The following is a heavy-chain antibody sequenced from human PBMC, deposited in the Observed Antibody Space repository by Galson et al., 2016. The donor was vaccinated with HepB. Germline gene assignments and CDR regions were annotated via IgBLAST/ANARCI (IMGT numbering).Heavy chain of an antibody. CDR2: XXSGXXX. D-gene: IGHD3-9*01. CDR3: ARDPPSVATGTWA. V-gene: IGHV3-66*01. J-gene: IGHJ5*02. CDR1: GLTVYXXX. Sequence: SLRLSCAASGLTVYXXXMSXXXQAXXXGLXXISXXXSGXXXVXXXSVRARFTISXXHSKNTVYXQMNSLRVEDTAVYXCARDPPSVATGTWAWGXGTQVPXSS.